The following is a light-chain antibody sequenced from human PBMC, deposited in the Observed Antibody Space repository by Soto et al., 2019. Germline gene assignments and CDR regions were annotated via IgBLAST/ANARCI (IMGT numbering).Light chain of an antibody. CDR3: KQYCSSPWT. Sequence: DLVMTQSPDSLAVSLGERATINCRSSQSVLYSSSNKNYLAWYQQKPGQPPKLLIYCESTRESGVPDRFSGSGSGTDFTLTISSLQAEDVAIYYCKQYCSSPWTFGQGTKVELK. CDR2: CES. J-gene: IGKJ1*01. CDR1: QSVLYSSSNKNY. V-gene: IGKV4-1*01.